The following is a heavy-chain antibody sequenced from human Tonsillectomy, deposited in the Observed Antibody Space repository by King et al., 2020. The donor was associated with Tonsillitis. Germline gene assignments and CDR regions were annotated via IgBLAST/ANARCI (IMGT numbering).Heavy chain of an antibody. CDR1: GLPFGNYA. CDR3: TLGGAAAF. CDR2: IKSKNFGGER. V-gene: IGHV3-49*03. J-gene: IGHJ4*02. Sequence: VQLVESGGDLVQPGRSLRLSCTTSGLPFGNYAMSWFRQAPGKGLEWVGYIKSKNFGGERMHATSLRGRFTISRDDSKAIAYLQMDRLETTDTAIYYCTLGGAAAFWGQGTLVTVSS. D-gene: IGHD6-13*01.